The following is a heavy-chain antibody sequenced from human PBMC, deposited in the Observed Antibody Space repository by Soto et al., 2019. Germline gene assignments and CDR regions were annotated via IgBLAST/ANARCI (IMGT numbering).Heavy chain of an antibody. CDR2: VSYDGINK. J-gene: IGHJ4*02. D-gene: IGHD2-2*01. CDR3: AKAGEALVIPAAVDY. CDR1: GFTFSRYG. Sequence: ESGGGVVQPGRSLRLSCAASGFTFSRYGMHWVRQAPGRGLEWVAVVSYDGINKYYADSVKGRFTISRDNSKNTLYLQMNSLRAEDTAVYYCAKAGEALVIPAAVDYWGQGTLVTVSS. V-gene: IGHV3-30*18.